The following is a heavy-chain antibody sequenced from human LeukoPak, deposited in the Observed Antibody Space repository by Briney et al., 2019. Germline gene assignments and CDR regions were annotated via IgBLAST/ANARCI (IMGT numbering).Heavy chain of an antibody. Sequence: GGSLRLSCAASGFTFSSYTMNWVRQAPGKGLEWVSSISSSSSYIYYADSVKGRFTISRDNAKNSLYLQMNSLRAEDTAVYYCARSSSPNWFDPWGQGTLVTVSS. D-gene: IGHD6-13*01. CDR2: ISSSSSYI. CDR3: ARSSSPNWFDP. CDR1: GFTFSSYT. J-gene: IGHJ5*02. V-gene: IGHV3-21*01.